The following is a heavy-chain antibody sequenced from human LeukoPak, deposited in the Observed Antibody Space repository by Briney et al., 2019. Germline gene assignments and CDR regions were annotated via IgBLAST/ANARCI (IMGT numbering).Heavy chain of an antibody. CDR2: ISWEGGST. D-gene: IGHD1-20*01. CDR3: AISVTGKLPRY. CDR1: GFTFDDYA. V-gene: IGHV3-43D*03. Sequence: PGGSLRLSCAASGFTFDDYAMHWVRQAPGKGLEWVSLISWEGGSTYYVDSVKGRFTISRDNSRNSLYLQMNSLRAEDTALYYCAISVTGKLPRYWGQGTLVTVSS. J-gene: IGHJ4*02.